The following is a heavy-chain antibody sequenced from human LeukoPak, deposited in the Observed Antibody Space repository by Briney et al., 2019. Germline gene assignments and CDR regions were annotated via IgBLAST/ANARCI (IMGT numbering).Heavy chain of an antibody. Sequence: ASVKVSCKASGYTFTSYYMHWVRQAPGQGLEWMGIINPSGGSTSYAQKFQGRVTMTRDMSTSTVYMELSSLRSEDTAVYYCARDGYCTNGVCSSDAFDIWSQGTMVTVSS. V-gene: IGHV1-46*01. CDR1: GYTFTSYY. CDR3: ARDGYCTNGVCSSDAFDI. J-gene: IGHJ3*02. D-gene: IGHD2-8*01. CDR2: INPSGGST.